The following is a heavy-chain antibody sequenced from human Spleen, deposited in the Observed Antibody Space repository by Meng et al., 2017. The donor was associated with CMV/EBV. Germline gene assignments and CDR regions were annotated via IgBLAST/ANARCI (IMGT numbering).Heavy chain of an antibody. V-gene: IGHV3-30-3*01. CDR2: ISYDGSNK. Sequence: GGSLRLSCAASGFTFSSYAMHWVRQAPGKGLEWVAVISYDGSNKYYADSVKGRFTISRDNARNTLYLQIKSLRAEDTAVFHCVRDWERYGSNGRWRGDGMDVWGRGTTVTVSS. J-gene: IGHJ6*02. CDR1: GFTFSSYA. CDR3: VRDWERYGSNGRWRGDGMDV. D-gene: IGHD2-8*01.